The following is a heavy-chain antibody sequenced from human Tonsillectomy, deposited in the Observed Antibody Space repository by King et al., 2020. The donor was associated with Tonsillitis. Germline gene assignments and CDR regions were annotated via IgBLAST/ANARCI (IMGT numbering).Heavy chain of an antibody. CDR2: IYSGGST. Sequence: VQLMESGGGLVQPGGSLRLSCAASGFTVSSNYMSWVRQAPGKGLEWVSVIYSGGSTYYADSVKGRFTISRDNSKNTLYLQMNSLRAEDTAVYYCARDMYYYDSSGYGGLDYWGQGTLVTVSS. CDR1: GFTVSSNY. D-gene: IGHD3-22*01. CDR3: ARDMYYYDSSGYGGLDY. V-gene: IGHV3-66*01. J-gene: IGHJ4*02.